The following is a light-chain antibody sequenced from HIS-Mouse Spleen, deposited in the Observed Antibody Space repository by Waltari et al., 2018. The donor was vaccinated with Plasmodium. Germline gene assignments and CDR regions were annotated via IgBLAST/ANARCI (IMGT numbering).Light chain of an antibody. J-gene: IGLJ3*02. Sequence: SYELTQPPSVSVSPGQTARITCSGDALPKKYAYWYQQKSGPAPGLVIYEDSKRASGIPERFSGSSSGKMATLTISGAQVEDEADYYCYSTDSSGNHRVFGGGTKLTVL. V-gene: IGLV3-10*01. CDR3: YSTDSSGNHRV. CDR1: ALPKKY. CDR2: EDS.